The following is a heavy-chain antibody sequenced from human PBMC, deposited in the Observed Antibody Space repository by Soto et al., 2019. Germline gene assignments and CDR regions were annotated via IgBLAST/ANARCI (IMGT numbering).Heavy chain of an antibody. CDR1: GFTFSNTW. CDR2: IKQDGSEK. Sequence: EVQLVESGGGLVQPGGSLRISCAASGFTFSNTWMSWVRQAPGKGLEWVANIKQDGSEKYYVDSVKGRFTISRDNDKNSRYLQMNSLSADDTAVYYCARDGTPAFGGLIMGFDFWGQGTLVTVSS. J-gene: IGHJ4*02. CDR3: ARDGTPAFGGLIMGFDF. D-gene: IGHD3-3*01. V-gene: IGHV3-7*01.